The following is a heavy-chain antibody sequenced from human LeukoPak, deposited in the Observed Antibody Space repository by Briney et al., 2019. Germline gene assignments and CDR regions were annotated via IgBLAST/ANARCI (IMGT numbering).Heavy chain of an antibody. D-gene: IGHD3-22*01. CDR2: ISAYNGNT. CDR3: ARDFYYDSSGYYYVSRAGGAFDI. Sequence: ASVKVSCKASGYTFTSYGISWVRQAPGQGLEWVGWISAYNGNTNYAQTLQGRVTMTTDTSTSTAYMELRSLRSDDTAVYYCARDFYYDSSGYYYVSRAGGAFDIWGQGTMVTVSS. CDR1: GYTFTSYG. V-gene: IGHV1-18*01. J-gene: IGHJ3*02.